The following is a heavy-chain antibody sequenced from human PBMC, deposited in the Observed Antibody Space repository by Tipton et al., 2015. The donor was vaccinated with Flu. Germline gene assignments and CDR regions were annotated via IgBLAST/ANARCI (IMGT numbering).Heavy chain of an antibody. CDR1: GFTFSSYG. J-gene: IGHJ4*02. CDR2: IWCDGSNK. D-gene: IGHD3-22*01. CDR3: ARGSYYDSSGYYYGDY. Sequence: SLRLSCAASGFTFSSYGMHWVRQAPGKGLEWVAVIWCDGSNKYYADSVKGRFTISRDNSKNTLYLQMNSLRAEDTAVYYCARGSYYDSSGYYYGDYWGQGTLVTVSS. V-gene: IGHV3-33*01.